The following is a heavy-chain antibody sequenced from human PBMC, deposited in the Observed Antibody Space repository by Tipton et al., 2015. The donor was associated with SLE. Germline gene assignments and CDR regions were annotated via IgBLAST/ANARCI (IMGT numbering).Heavy chain of an antibody. CDR2: IYYSGST. V-gene: IGHV4-59*01. D-gene: IGHD4-23*01. Sequence: GLVKPSETLSLTCTVSGGSINSYYWTWIRQPPGKGLDWIGYIYYSGSTKYNPSLKSRVTISVDTSKNQFSLKLSSVTAADTAVYYCTMRGYGANEGLDYWGQGTLVTVSS. CDR3: TMRGYGANEGLDY. CDR1: GGSINSYY. J-gene: IGHJ4*02.